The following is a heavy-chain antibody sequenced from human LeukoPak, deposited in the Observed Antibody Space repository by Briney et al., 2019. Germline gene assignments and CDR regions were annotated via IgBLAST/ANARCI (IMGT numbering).Heavy chain of an antibody. CDR2: ISGSGGST. V-gene: IGHV3-23*01. CDR3: AGNRPSRYWKPIDY. J-gene: IGHJ4*02. D-gene: IGHD1-1*01. Sequence: AGGSLRLSCAASGFTFSSYAMSWVRQAPGKGLEWVSAISGSGGSTYYADSVKGRFTISRDNSKNTLYLQMNSLRAEDTAVYYCAGNRPSRYWKPIDYWGQGTLVTVSS. CDR1: GFTFSSYA.